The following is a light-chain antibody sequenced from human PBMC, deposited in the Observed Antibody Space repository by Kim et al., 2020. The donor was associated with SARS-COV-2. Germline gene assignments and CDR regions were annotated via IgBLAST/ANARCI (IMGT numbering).Light chain of an antibody. Sequence: ERAPLSRRAIQRISSNLAWYQHKPGQAPRVLIYGASARATGIPARFSGSGSGTEFTLTISNLQSEDFAVYYCQQYAYWRAFGQGTRLEIK. CDR1: QRISSN. CDR3: QQYAYWRA. CDR2: GAS. V-gene: IGKV3-15*01. J-gene: IGKJ5*01.